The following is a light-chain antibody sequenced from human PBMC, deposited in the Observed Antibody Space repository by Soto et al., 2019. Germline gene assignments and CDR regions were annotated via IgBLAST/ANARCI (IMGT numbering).Light chain of an antibody. CDR2: DVS. CDR1: SSDVGGYNY. V-gene: IGLV2-11*01. CDR3: CSYAGSYTIWV. Sequence: QSVLTQPRSVSGSPGQSVTISCTGTSSDVGGYNYVSWYQQHPGKAPKLMIYDVSKRPSGDPDRFSGSKSGNTASLTISGLPAEDEADYYFCSYAGSYTIWVFGGGTKLTVL. J-gene: IGLJ3*02.